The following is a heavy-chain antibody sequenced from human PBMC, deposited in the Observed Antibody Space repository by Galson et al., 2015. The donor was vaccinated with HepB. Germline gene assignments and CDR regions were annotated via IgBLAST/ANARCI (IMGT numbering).Heavy chain of an antibody. Sequence: LRLSCAASGFTFSSYAVSWVRQTPEKGLEWLSAISGSGGDAYYADSVKGRFTISRDNSKNTVSLQMNSLRVEDTAIYYCAKDPIDYWGQGTLVTVSS. CDR3: AKDPIDY. V-gene: IGHV3-23*01. CDR2: ISGSGGDA. CDR1: GFTFSSYA. J-gene: IGHJ4*02.